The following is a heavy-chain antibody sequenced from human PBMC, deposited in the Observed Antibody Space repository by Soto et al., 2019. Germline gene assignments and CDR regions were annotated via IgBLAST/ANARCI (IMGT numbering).Heavy chain of an antibody. V-gene: IGHV3-21*01. CDR1: GFPFSSYS. J-gene: IGHJ4*02. Sequence: GGSLRLSCAASGFPFSSYSMNWVRQAAGPWLEWVSSISSSSSYIYYADSVKGRFTISRDNAKNSLYLQMNTLRAEDTAVYFCAQDSGRGSADYYFDYWRRGTLVTVPS. CDR3: AQDSGRGSADYYFDY. CDR2: ISSSSSYI. D-gene: IGHD3-10*01.